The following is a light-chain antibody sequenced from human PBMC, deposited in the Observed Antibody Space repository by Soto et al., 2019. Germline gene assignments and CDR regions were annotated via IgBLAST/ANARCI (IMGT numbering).Light chain of an antibody. Sequence: EIVFTQSPGTLSLSPGERGTLSCRASQSVSNNYLAWYQQKPGQAPRLLSYGASNRATGIPDRFSGSGSGTDFTLTISRLEPEDFAVYYCQQYGSSGTFGPGPKVDSK. CDR2: GAS. CDR3: QQYGSSGT. V-gene: IGKV3-20*01. J-gene: IGKJ1*01. CDR1: QSVSNNY.